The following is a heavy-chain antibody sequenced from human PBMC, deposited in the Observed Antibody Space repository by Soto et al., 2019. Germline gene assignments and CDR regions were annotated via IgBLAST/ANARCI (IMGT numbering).Heavy chain of an antibody. Sequence: PSETLSLTCAVYGGSFSGYYWSWIRQPPGKGLEWIGEINHSGSTNYNPSLKSRVTISVDTSKNQFSLKLSSVTAADTAVYYCARGYPVPAADYWGQGTLVTVSS. V-gene: IGHV4-34*01. CDR2: INHSGST. D-gene: IGHD2-2*01. CDR1: GGSFSGYY. CDR3: ARGYPVPAADY. J-gene: IGHJ4*02.